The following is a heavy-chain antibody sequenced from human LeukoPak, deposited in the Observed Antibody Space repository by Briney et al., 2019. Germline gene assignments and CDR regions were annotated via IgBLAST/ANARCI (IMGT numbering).Heavy chain of an antibody. V-gene: IGHV1-69*13. D-gene: IGHD3-22*01. Sequence: SVTVSCKASGGTFSSYAISWVRQAPGQGLEWMGGIIPIFGTANYAQKFQGRVTITADESTSTAYMELSSLRSEDTAVYYCARIGDYYDSSGYWGQGTLVTVSS. CDR3: ARIGDYYDSSGY. CDR2: IIPIFGTA. J-gene: IGHJ4*02. CDR1: GGTFSSYA.